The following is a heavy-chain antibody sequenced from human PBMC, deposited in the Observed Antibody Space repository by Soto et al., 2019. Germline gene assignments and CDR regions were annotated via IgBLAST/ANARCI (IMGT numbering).Heavy chain of an antibody. J-gene: IGHJ4*02. D-gene: IGHD3-22*01. CDR1: GFTFSNYW. Sequence: EVQLVESGGGLVQPGGSLRLSCTASGFTFSNYWMHWVRQAPGKGLEWVSAISGSGGSTYYADSVKGRFTISRDNSKNTLYLQMNSLRAEDTAVYYCAKEGRTYYYDSSGYYHAKTFDYWGQGTLVTVSS. V-gene: IGHV3-23*04. CDR2: ISGSGGST. CDR3: AKEGRTYYYDSSGYYHAKTFDY.